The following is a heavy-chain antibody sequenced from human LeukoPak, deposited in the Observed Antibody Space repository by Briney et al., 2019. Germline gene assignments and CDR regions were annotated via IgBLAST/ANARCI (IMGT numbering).Heavy chain of an antibody. D-gene: IGHD2-2*01. CDR1: GFTFSTYS. J-gene: IGHJ3*02. CDR2: ISGSSSSSDGGAI. V-gene: IGHV3-48*04. Sequence: GGSLRPSCTASGFTFSTYSMNWVRQAPGRGLEWVSYISGSSSSSDGGAIQYADSVKGRCSISRDNAKNTLYLQMNSLRAEDTAVYYCARSPVEVDGFDIWGQGTMVTVSS. CDR3: ARSPVEVDGFDI.